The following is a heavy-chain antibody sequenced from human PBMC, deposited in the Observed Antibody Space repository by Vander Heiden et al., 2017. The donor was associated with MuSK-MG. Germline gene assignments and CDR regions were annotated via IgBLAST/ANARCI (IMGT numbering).Heavy chain of an antibody. D-gene: IGHD3-22*01. Sequence: AQLQQWRAGLLTPSEPLAITCAASGGSFSGYYWSWIRQPPGKGLEWIGEINHSGSTNYNPSLKSRVTISVDTSKNQFSLKLSSVTAADTAVYYCARARSYDSSGSYYFDYWGQGTLVTVSS. J-gene: IGHJ4*02. CDR3: ARARSYDSSGSYYFDY. CDR1: GGSFSGYY. CDR2: INHSGST. V-gene: IGHV4-34*01.